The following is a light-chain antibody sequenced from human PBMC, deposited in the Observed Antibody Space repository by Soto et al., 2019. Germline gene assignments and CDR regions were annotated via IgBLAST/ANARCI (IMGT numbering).Light chain of an antibody. V-gene: IGKV3-15*01. J-gene: IGKJ1*01. Sequence: EIVMTQSPATLSVSPGVRATLSCRASQSFGSNLAGYQQKPGQAPRLLISAALSRVSGPPDRFSGRGPGTQFTLTISSLQSEYFAVYYCHQSNKWPRTFGQGTNVEL. CDR3: HQSNKWPRT. CDR2: AAL. CDR1: QSFGSN.